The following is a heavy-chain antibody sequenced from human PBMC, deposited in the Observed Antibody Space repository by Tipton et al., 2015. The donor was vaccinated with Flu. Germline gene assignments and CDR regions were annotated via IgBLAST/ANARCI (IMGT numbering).Heavy chain of an antibody. J-gene: IGHJ4*02. Sequence: TLSLTCNVFGVSSSRHYWDWIRQSPGKGPEWIAYIYHSGKTKYNPSLKSRVAISLDTAKNQVSLKLNYVTAADTAIYYCARDLGSGCFDNWGPGIQVTVSS. CDR2: IYHSGKT. V-gene: IGHV4-59*11. D-gene: IGHD3-10*01. CDR3: ARDLGSGCFDN. CDR1: GVSSSRHY.